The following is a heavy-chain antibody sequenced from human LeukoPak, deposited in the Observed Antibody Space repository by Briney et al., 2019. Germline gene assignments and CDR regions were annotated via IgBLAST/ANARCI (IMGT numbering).Heavy chain of an antibody. D-gene: IGHD3-3*01. CDR1: GYTFTGYY. J-gene: IGHJ6*02. CDR2: INPNSGGT. V-gene: IGHV1-2*02. CDR3: ASLSSGYCDFWSGWWNGMDV. Sequence: ASVKVSCKASGYTFTGYYMHWVRQAPGQGLEWMGWINPNSGGTNYAQKFQGRVTMTRDTSISTAYMELSRLRSDDTAVYYCASLSSGYCDFWSGWWNGMDVWGQGTTVTVSS.